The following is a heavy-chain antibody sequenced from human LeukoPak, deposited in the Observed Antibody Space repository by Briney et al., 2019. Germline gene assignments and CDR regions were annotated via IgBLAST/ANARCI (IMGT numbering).Heavy chain of an antibody. J-gene: IGHJ6*03. CDR1: GFTFSSYS. D-gene: IGHD5-12*01. CDR2: ISSSSSYI. Sequence: GGSLRLSCAASGFTFSSYSMNWVRQAPGKGLEWVSSISSSSSYIYYADSVKGRFTISRDNAKNSLYLQMNSLRAEDTAVYYCARDLWLRADYYYYMDVWGKGTTVTISS. V-gene: IGHV3-21*01. CDR3: ARDLWLRADYYYYMDV.